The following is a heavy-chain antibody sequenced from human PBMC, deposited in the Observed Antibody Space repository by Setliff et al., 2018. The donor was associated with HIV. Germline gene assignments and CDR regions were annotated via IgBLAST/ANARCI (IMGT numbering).Heavy chain of an antibody. Sequence: SETLSLTCSVSGGSISSYYWSWIRQPPGKGLEWIGYISPTGNTNYNPSLKSRVTISVDTSKNQFSLKLSSVTAADTAVYYCATLLASSSGYPRVPDYWGQGTLVTVSS. CDR2: ISPTGNT. D-gene: IGHD3-22*01. CDR1: GGSISSYY. V-gene: IGHV4-4*09. CDR3: ATLLASSSGYPRVPDY. J-gene: IGHJ4*02.